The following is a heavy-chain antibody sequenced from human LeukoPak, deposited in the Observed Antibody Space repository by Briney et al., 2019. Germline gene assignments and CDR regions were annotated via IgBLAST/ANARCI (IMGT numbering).Heavy chain of an antibody. CDR2: ISSSSSYI. CDR1: GFTFSSYT. CDR3: ARDQGFRYGSGSDLDY. Sequence: TGGSLRLSCAASGFTFSSYTMNWVRQAPGKGLEWVSSISSSSSYIYYADSVKGRFTISRDNAKNSLYLQMNSLRAGDTAVYYCARDQGFRYGSGSDLDYWGQGTLVTVSS. V-gene: IGHV3-21*01. D-gene: IGHD3-10*01. J-gene: IGHJ4*02.